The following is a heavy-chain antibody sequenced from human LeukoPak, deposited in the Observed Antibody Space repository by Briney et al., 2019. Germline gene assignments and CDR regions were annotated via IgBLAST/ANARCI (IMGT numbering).Heavy chain of an antibody. Sequence: GESLKISCKGSGYRFTSYWIGWVRQMPGKGLEWMGIIYPGDSDTRYSPSFQGQVTISADESVSTAYLQWSSLKASDTAMYYCARQLMVRGVIQGNYWGQGTLVTVSS. CDR3: ARQLMVRGVIQGNY. CDR2: IYPGDSDT. V-gene: IGHV5-51*01. J-gene: IGHJ4*02. CDR1: GYRFTSYW. D-gene: IGHD3-10*01.